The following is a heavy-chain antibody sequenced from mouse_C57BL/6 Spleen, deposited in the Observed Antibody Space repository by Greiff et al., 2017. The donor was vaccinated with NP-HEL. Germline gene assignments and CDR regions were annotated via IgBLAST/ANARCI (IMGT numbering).Heavy chain of an antibody. CDR1: GYTFTSYW. CDR2: INPSNGGT. CDR3: ACGMDYGSSYDY. Sequence: VQLQQPGTELVKPGASVKLSCKASGYTFTSYWMHWVKQRPGQGLEWIGNINPSNGGTNYNEKFKSKVTLTVYKSSSTSYMQLSSLTSEDSAVYYWACGMDYGSSYDYWGQGTTLTVSS. V-gene: IGHV1-53*01. J-gene: IGHJ2*01. D-gene: IGHD1-1*01.